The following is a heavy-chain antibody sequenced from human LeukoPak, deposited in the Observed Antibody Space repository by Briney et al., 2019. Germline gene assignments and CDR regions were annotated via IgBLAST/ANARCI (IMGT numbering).Heavy chain of an antibody. CDR2: ISYDGTNK. D-gene: IGHD4-17*01. J-gene: IGHJ5*02. V-gene: IGHV3-30*18. CDR1: GFTFSSYG. CDR3: ANSYGDANWFDP. Sequence: PGGSLRLSCAASGFTFSSYGMHWVRQAPGKGLEWVAVISYDGTNKYYADSVKGRFTISRGNSKNTLYLQMNSLRAEDTAVYYCANSYGDANWFDPWGQGTLVTVSS.